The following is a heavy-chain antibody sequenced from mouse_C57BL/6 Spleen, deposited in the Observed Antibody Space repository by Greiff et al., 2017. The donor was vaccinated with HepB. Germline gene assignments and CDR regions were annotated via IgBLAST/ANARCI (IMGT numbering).Heavy chain of an antibody. CDR2: ISSGGDYI. CDR1: GFTFSSYA. V-gene: IGHV5-9-1*02. D-gene: IGHD1-1*01. CDR3: TRDRDYYGSSSYAMDY. J-gene: IGHJ4*01. Sequence: EVMLVESGEGLVKPGGSLKLSCAASGFTFSSYAMSWVRQTPEKRLEWVAYISSGGDYIYYADTVKGRFTISRDNARNTLYLQMSSLKSEDTAMYYCTRDRDYYGSSSYAMDYWGQGTSVTVSS.